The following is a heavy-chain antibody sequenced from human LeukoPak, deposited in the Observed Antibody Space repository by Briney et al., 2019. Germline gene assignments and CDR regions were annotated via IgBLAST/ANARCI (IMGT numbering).Heavy chain of an antibody. D-gene: IGHD3-10*01. CDR3: AKANRDHLSHYYGVDV. CDR2: IIHDGTET. Sequence: GGSLRLSCTASGFSFSSYGMHWLRQAPGKGPEALALIIHDGTETYHADPVKGRFTISRDDSKSTFYLQMNSLRPEDTPVYHSAKANRDHLSHYYGVDVWGPGTTV. J-gene: IGHJ6*02. CDR1: GFSFSSYG. V-gene: IGHV3-30*18.